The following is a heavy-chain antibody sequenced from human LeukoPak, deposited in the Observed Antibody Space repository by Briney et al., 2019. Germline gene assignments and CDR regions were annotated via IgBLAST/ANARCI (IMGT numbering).Heavy chain of an antibody. CDR2: IIPIFGTA. J-gene: IGHJ6*03. Sequence: PAASVKVSCKASGDSFSSYAIVWVRQAPGQGLEWMGGIIPIFGTANYAQKFQGRVTITADESTSTAYMELSSLRSEDTAVYYCARGYCSSTSCYENYYYYMDVWGKGTTVTVSS. V-gene: IGHV1-69*01. D-gene: IGHD2-2*01. CDR3: ARGYCSSTSCYENYYYYMDV. CDR1: GDSFSSYA.